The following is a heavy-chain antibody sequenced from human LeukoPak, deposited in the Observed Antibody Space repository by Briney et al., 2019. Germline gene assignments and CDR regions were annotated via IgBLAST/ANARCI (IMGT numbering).Heavy chain of an antibody. CDR1: GYTFTTYD. J-gene: IGHJ4*02. D-gene: IGHD3-10*01. V-gene: IGHV1-8*01. CDR3: DRANYYGSGKKDLDY. Sequence: ASVKVSCKASGYTFTTYDINGVRQPTGQGLEWMGWMNPNSGNTGYAQKFQGGVTMTRNTSMSTAYMELSSLRSEDTPVSDCDRANYYGSGKKDLDYWGQGTLVTVSS. CDR2: MNPNSGNT.